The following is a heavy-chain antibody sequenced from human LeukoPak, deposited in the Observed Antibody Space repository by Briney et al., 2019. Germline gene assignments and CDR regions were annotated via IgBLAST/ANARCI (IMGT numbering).Heavy chain of an antibody. D-gene: IGHD3-9*01. CDR1: GFTVSSNY. CDR2: IYSGGST. V-gene: IGHV3-66*01. J-gene: IGHJ5*02. CDR3: ARETYDILTGYYEYPRFDP. Sequence: TGGSLRLSCAASGFTVSSNYMSWVRQAPGKGLEWVSVIYSGGSTYYADSVKGRFTISRDNSKNTLYLQMNSLRAEDTAVYYCARETYDILTGYYEYPRFDPWGQGTLVTVSS.